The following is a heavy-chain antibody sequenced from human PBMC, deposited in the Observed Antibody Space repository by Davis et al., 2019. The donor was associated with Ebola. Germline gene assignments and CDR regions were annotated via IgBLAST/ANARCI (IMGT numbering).Heavy chain of an antibody. D-gene: IGHD5/OR15-5a*01. CDR1: GFTFSSYW. V-gene: IGHV3-74*01. Sequence: GESLKISCAASGFTFSSYWMHWVRQAPGKGLVWVSRIKTDGSYTNYADSVKGRFAIFRDNAKNTLYLQMNSLRAEDTAVYSCARQHDPSTPAPGFWGQGTLVTVSS. CDR2: IKTDGSYT. J-gene: IGHJ4*02. CDR3: ARQHDPSTPAPGF.